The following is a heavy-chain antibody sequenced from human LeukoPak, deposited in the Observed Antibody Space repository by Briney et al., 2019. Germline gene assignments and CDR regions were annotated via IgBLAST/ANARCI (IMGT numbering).Heavy chain of an antibody. D-gene: IGHD3-3*01. CDR1: GFTFSSYG. CDR2: IRYDGSNK. CDR3: AKIFAEITIYYMDV. J-gene: IGHJ6*03. V-gene: IGHV3-30*02. Sequence: GGSLRLSCAASGFTFSSYGMHWVRQAPGKGLAWVAFIRYDGSNKYYADSVKGRFTISRDNSKNTLYLQMNSLRAEDTAVYYCAKIFAEITIYYMDVWGKGTTVTVSS.